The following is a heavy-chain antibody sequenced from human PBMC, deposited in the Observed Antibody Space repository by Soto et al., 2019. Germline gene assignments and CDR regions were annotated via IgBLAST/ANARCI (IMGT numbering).Heavy chain of an antibody. CDR3: ARDPDYGHY. CDR1: GFTFSTYS. D-gene: IGHD4-17*01. CDR2: ISSGSSYI. Sequence: EVQLVESGGGLVKPGGSLRLSCAASGFTFSTYSMNWVRQAPGKGLEWVSSISSGSSYIYYADSVKGRFTISRDNAKNSLYLQMNSLIAEDTAVYYCARDPDYGHYWGQGTLVTVSP. J-gene: IGHJ4*02. V-gene: IGHV3-21*01.